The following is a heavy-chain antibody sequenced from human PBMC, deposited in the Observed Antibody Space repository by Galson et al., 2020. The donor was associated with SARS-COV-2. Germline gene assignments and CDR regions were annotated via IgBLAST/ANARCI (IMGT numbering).Heavy chain of an antibody. Sequence: GGSLRLSCAASGFTVSSNYMSWVRQAPGKGLEWVSVIYSGGSTYYADSVKGRFTISRDNSKNTLYLQMNSLRAEDTAVYYCARAIRLYSSSWYFLWFDPWGQGTLVTVSS. J-gene: IGHJ5*02. CDR3: ARAIRLYSSSWYFLWFDP. CDR1: GFTVSSNY. D-gene: IGHD6-13*01. CDR2: IYSGGST. V-gene: IGHV3-53*01.